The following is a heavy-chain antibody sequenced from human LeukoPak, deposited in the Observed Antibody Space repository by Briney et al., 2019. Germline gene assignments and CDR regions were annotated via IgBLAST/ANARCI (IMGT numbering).Heavy chain of an antibody. D-gene: IGHD2-15*01. J-gene: IGHJ4*02. CDR2: ISSSGSTI. CDR3: ARDSGGSQYHAFDY. V-gene: IGHV3-48*03. Sequence: GGSLRLSCAASGFTFSSNEMNCVRQAPGKGLEWVSYISSSGSTIYYADSVKGRFTISRDNAKNSLYLQMNSLRAEDTAVYYCARDSGGSQYHAFDYWGQGTLVTVSS. CDR1: GFTFSSNE.